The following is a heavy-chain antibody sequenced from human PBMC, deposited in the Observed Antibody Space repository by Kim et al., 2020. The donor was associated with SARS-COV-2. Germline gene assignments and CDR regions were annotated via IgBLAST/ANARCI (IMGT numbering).Heavy chain of an antibody. CDR3: ARERRGYSYGYHRNFDY. J-gene: IGHJ4*02. Sequence: GGSLRLSCAASGFTFSSYAMHWVRQAPGKGLEWVAVISYDGSNKYYADSVKGRFTISRDNSKNTLYLQMNSLRAEDTAVYYCARERRGYSYGYHRNFDYWGQGTLVTVSS. CDR2: ISYDGSNK. V-gene: IGHV3-30-3*01. CDR1: GFTFSSYA. D-gene: IGHD5-18*01.